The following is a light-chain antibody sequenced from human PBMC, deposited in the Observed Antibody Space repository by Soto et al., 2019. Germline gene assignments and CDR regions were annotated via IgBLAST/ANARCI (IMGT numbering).Light chain of an antibody. CDR2: AVS. V-gene: IGKV3-15*01. J-gene: IGKJ5*01. CDR1: ESIRTN. CDR3: RQRTTWPPA. Sequence: EIVMTQSPATLPVSPGERVTLSCRASESIRTNLAWYQQQPGQAPRLVIYAVSCRAAGVPARFSGSGSGTEFTLAISSLQSEDFAIYYCRQRTTWPPAFGQGTRLE.